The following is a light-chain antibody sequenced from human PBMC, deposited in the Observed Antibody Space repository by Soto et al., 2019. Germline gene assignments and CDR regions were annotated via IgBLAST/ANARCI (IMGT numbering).Light chain of an antibody. J-gene: IGLJ1*01. CDR1: SSDVGGYNY. Sequence: QSALTQPASVSGSPAQSITISCTGTSSDVGGYNYVSWYQHHPGKAPKLIIYDVSNRPSGVSIRFSGSKSDNTASLTISGLQPEDEADYHCSSYTTSNTRQIVFGTGTKVTV. V-gene: IGLV2-14*03. CDR2: DVS. CDR3: SSYTTSNTRQIV.